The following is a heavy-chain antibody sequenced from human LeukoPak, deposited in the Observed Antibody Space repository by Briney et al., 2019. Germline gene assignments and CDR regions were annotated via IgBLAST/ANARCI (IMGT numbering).Heavy chain of an antibody. V-gene: IGHV3-23*01. D-gene: IGHD5-24*01. CDR1: GFNFDIFA. J-gene: IGHJ4*02. CDR2: LGRSGGSK. Sequence: GGSLRLSCVASGFNFDIFAMSWVRQSPGGGLEWVASLGRSGGSKNYADSVKGRFTISRDNSKNTLFLQMNSLRVEDSAIYYCAKGEMATSNWGQGTLVTLSS. CDR3: AKGEMATSN.